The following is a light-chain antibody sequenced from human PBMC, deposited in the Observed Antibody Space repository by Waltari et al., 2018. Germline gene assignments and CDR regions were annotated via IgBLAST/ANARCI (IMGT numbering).Light chain of an antibody. CDR3: CSYAGSNTWV. CDR2: EGS. CDR1: SSYVGSYNL. J-gene: IGLJ3*02. Sequence: QSALTQPASVSGSPGQSITISCTGTSSYVGSYNLSSWYQQHPGKAPKLMIYEGSKRPSGVSNRFSGSKSGNTASLTISGLQAEDEADYYCCSYAGSNTWVFGGGTKLTVL. V-gene: IGLV2-23*01.